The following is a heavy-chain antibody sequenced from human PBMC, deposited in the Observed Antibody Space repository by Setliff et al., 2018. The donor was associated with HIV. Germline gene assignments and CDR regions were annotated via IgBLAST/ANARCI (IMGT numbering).Heavy chain of an antibody. V-gene: IGHV3-74*01. CDR1: GFIFRNYW. J-gene: IGHJ3*02. CDR3: ARHSDWYGNDAFDI. Sequence: GESLKLSCAASGFIFRNYWMHWVRQAPGKGLVWVSRINSDGSSISYADSVKGRFTISRDNANNTLYLQMNSLRGEDTAVYYCARHSDWYGNDAFDIWGQGTRVTVSS. D-gene: IGHD6-19*01. CDR2: INSDGSSI.